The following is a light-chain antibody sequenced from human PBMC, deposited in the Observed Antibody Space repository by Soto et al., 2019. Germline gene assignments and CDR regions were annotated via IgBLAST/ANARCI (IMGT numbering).Light chain of an antibody. V-gene: IGLV1-44*01. CDR1: GSSIGTNT. J-gene: IGLJ2*01. CDR2: GNN. CDR3: AAWDGSLDNVL. Sequence: QSALTQPPSTSGTPGQRVTISFSGSGSSIGTNTVNWYRQLPGTAPKPLIYGNNQRPSRVPDRFSGSKSGTSASLGISGLQSEDEDDYYCAAWDGSLDNVLFGGGTKLTVL.